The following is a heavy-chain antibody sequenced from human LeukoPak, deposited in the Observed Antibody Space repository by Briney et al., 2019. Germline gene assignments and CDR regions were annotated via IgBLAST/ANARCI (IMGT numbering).Heavy chain of an antibody. D-gene: IGHD3-3*01. CDR2: IYYSGST. CDR3: ARVYYDFWSGYLLYYYYYMDV. CDR1: GGSISSSSYY. V-gene: IGHV4-39*07. Sequence: SETLSLTCTVSGGSISSSSYYWGWIRQPPGKGLEWIGSIYYSGSTYYNPSLKSRVTISVDTSKNQFSLKLSSVTAADTAVYYCARVYYDFWSGYLLYYYYYMDVWSKGTTVTVSS. J-gene: IGHJ6*03.